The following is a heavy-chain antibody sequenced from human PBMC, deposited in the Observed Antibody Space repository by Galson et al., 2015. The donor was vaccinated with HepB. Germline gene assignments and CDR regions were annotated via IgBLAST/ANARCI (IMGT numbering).Heavy chain of an antibody. CDR2: IYYSGST. CDR1: GGSISSYY. D-gene: IGHD5-18*01. CDR3: ARHDSYGVLYYYYGMDV. J-gene: IGHJ6*02. Sequence: ETLSLTCTVSGGSISSYYWSWIRQPPGKGLEWIGYIYYSGSTNYNPSLKSRVTISVDTSKNQFSLKLSSVTAADTAVYYCARHDSYGVLYYYYGMDVWGQGTTVTVSS. V-gene: IGHV4-59*08.